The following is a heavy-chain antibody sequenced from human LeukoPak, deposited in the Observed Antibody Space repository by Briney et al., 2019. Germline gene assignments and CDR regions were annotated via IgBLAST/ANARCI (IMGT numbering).Heavy chain of an antibody. CDR3: ARWSWFGESYYYYYMDV. CDR2: IYYSGST. V-gene: IGHV4-59*11. J-gene: IGHJ6*03. Sequence: SETLSLTCTVSGGCISSHYWSWIRQPPGKGLEWIGSIYYSGSTNYNPSLKSRVTISVDTSKNQFSLKLSSVTAADTAVYYCARWSWFGESYYYYYMDVWGKGTTVTLSS. D-gene: IGHD3-10*01. CDR1: GGCISSHY.